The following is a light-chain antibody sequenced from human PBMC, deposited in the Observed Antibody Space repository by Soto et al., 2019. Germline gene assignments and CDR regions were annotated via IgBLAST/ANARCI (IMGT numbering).Light chain of an antibody. CDR1: QSISSY. J-gene: IGKJ5*01. CDR3: QQRINWPIT. V-gene: IGKV3-11*01. CDR2: DAS. Sequence: EIVLTQSPATLSLSPGGRATLSCRASQSISSYLAWYQRKPGHAPRLLVYDASSRASGIPARFSGSGSGTDFTLTISSLEPEDFAVYYCQQRINWPITFGQGTRLEIK.